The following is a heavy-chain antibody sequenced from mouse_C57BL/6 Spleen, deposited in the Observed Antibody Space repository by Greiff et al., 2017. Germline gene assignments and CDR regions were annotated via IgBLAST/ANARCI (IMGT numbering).Heavy chain of an antibody. CDR1: GYTFTSHW. CDR3: SKGSFSWFAY. J-gene: IGHJ3*01. Sequence: QVQLQQPGTELVKPGASVKLSCKASGYTFTSHWMHWVKQRPGQGLEWVGNINPCNGRTYYNEKLMSKATLTVDKSSRTAYMQLSGVTSVDSGVYYFSKGSFSWFAYWGQGTLVTVSA. CDR2: INPCNGRT. V-gene: IGHV1-53*01.